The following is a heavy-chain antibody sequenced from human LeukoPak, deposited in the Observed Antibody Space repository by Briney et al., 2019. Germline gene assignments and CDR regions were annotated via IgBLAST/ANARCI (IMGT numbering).Heavy chain of an antibody. CDR2: ISGSGGST. D-gene: IGHD3-10*01. CDR1: GFTFSSYA. V-gene: IGHV3-23*01. J-gene: IGHJ4*02. CDR3: AGDATYYYGSGSYLPFY. Sequence: GGSLRLSCAASGFTFSSYAMSWVRQAPGKGLEWVSAISGSGGSTYYADSVKGRFTISRDNSKNTLYLQMNSLRAEDTAVYYCAGDATYYYGSGSYLPFYWGQGTLVTVSS.